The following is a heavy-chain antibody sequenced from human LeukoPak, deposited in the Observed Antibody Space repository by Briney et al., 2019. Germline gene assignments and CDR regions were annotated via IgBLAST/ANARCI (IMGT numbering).Heavy chain of an antibody. CDR1: GFTVSSNY. J-gene: IGHJ4*02. Sequence: GGSLRLSCAASGFTVSSNYMSWVRQAPGKGLEWVSVIYSGGSTYYADSVKGRFTISRENSKNTLYLQMNSLTAEDTAVYYCARVSGLEMATLRYWGQGTLVTVSS. CDR2: IYSGGST. V-gene: IGHV3-53*01. D-gene: IGHD5-24*01. CDR3: ARVSGLEMATLRY.